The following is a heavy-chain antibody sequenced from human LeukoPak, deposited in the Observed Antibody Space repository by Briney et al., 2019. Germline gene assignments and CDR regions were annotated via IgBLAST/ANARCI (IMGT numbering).Heavy chain of an antibody. Sequence: GGSLRLSCAASGFSVSSNYINWVRQAPGKGLDWVSVSYSCGSTCYADSVKGRITISRDNSKNTLYLQMNSLRAEDTAVYYCATTPGSSWHEGLALWGQGTRVTVSS. CDR3: ATTPGSSWHEGLAL. V-gene: IGHV3-66*01. D-gene: IGHD6-13*01. CDR1: GFSVSSNY. CDR2: SYSCGST. J-gene: IGHJ4*02.